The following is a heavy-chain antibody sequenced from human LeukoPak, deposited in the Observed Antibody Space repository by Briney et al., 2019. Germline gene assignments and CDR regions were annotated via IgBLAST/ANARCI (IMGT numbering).Heavy chain of an antibody. CDR2: IFYSGST. J-gene: IGHJ4*02. D-gene: IGHD5-24*01. CDR3: ATRDVEMATIRY. V-gene: IGHV4-39*01. Sequence: SETLSLTCTVSGGSISSSGYYCAWIRQPPGKGLEWIGSIFYSGSTYYNPSLKSRVSISVDTSKNQFSLKLSSVTAADTAVYYSATRDVEMATIRYWGRGTLVTVSS. CDR1: GGSISSSGYY.